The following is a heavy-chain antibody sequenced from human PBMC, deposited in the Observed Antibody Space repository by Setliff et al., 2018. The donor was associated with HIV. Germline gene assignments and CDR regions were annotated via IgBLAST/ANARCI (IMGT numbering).Heavy chain of an antibody. CDR3: AKDGISGGAYPPYYFDY. Sequence: PGGSLRLSCAASGFTFSSYAMSWVRQVPGKGLEWVSFIYSGGDSTFYGDSVKGRFTISRDNSKNTLYLQMNGLRVEDTAVYYCAKDGISGGAYPPYYFDYWGHGTLVTAPQ. J-gene: IGHJ4*01. CDR2: IYSGGDST. D-gene: IGHD2-15*01. V-gene: IGHV3-23*03. CDR1: GFTFSSYA.